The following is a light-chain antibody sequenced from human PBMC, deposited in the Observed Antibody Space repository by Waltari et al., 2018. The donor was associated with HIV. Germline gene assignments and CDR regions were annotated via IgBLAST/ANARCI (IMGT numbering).Light chain of an antibody. CDR1: KVGVIG. V-gene: IGLV3-21*02. CDR3: QVWDSTYYSLGV. J-gene: IGLJ2*01. Sequence: SYVLTQPPSMSVAPGQTARITCEGDKVGVIGVHWYQQKPGQAPVLILSDDSDRPPGIPERFSGSTSAKRPTLIISRVEAGDEADYYCQVWDSTYYSLGVFGGGTKLTVL. CDR2: DDS.